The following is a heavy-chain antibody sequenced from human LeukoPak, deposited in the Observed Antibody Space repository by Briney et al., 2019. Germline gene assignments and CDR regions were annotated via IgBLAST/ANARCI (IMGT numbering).Heavy chain of an antibody. CDR3: ARGEKGYSYGMDV. Sequence: GSLRLSCAASGFTFSSYSMNWVRQPPGKGLEWIGEINHSGSTNYNPSLKSRVTISVDTPKNQFSLKLSSVTAADTAVYYCARGEKGYSYGMDVWGQGTTVTVSS. V-gene: IGHV4-34*01. CDR2: INHSGST. CDR1: GFTFSSYS. J-gene: IGHJ6*02.